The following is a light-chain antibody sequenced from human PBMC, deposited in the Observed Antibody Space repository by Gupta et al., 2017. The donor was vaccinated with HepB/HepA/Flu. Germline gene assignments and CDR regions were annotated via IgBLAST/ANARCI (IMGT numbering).Light chain of an antibody. Sequence: IVLTQSAATLSFSQGERSTLSCRASQSVSSYLAWYQQKRDQAPRLIIYDASNRAMGITARFRGRGEGTDFTLTISSPEQEDCAAYYFQHRSTLLTFGRGTKVEIK. J-gene: IGKJ4*01. V-gene: IGKV3-11*01. CDR2: DAS. CDR3: QHRSTLLT. CDR1: QSVSSY.